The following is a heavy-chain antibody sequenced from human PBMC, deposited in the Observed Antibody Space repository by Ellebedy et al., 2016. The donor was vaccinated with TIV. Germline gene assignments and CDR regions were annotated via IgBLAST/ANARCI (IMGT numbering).Heavy chain of an antibody. Sequence: GESLKISCAVSGFTFSSHTMIWVRQAPGKGLEWVSSITVSSTYIYYADSVKGRFTISRDNAQNSLYLQMNSLSGEGTAVYYCARDAMIWIFDSWGQGTLVTVSS. D-gene: IGHD3-22*01. CDR2: ITVSSTYI. J-gene: IGHJ4*02. CDR3: ARDAMIWIFDS. V-gene: IGHV3-21*01. CDR1: GFTFSSHT.